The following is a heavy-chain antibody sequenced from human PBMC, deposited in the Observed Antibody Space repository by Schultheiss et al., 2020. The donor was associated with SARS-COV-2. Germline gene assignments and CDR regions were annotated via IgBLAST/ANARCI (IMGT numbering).Heavy chain of an antibody. CDR3: ARDGWNLREYCGGDCYMGYFDL. Sequence: GGSLRLSCAASGFTFSSYAMHWVRQAPGKGLEWVAVISYDGSNKYYADSVKGRFTISRDNSKNTLYLQMNSLRAEDTAVYYCARDGWNLREYCGGDCYMGYFDLWGRGTLVTVSS. V-gene: IGHV3-30*04. D-gene: IGHD2-21*02. J-gene: IGHJ2*01. CDR1: GFTFSSYA. CDR2: ISYDGSNK.